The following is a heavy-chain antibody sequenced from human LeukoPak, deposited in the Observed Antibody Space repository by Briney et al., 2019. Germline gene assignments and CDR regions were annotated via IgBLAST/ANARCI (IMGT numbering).Heavy chain of an antibody. CDR2: ISGSGGST. J-gene: IGHJ4*02. V-gene: IGHV3-23*01. CDR3: AKDRGSYLLFDY. D-gene: IGHD1-26*01. Sequence: GGSLRLSCAASGFTFSSYVMSWVRQAPGKGLEWVSTISGSGGSTYYADSVKGRFTISRDNSKNTLYLQMNSLRAEDTAVYYCAKDRGSYLLFDYWGQGTLVTVSS. CDR1: GFTFSSYV.